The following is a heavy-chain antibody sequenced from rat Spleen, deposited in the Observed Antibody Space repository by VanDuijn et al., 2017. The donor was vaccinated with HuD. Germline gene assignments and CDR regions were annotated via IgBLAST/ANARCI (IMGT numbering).Heavy chain of an antibody. Sequence: EVQLVESGGGLVQPGRSMKLSCAASGFTFSNYGMAWVRQAPKKGLEWVAYISYDGGSTYYRDSVKGRFTISRDNAKSTLYLQMDSLRSEDTATYYCTTDRNIDWGQGVMVTVSS. CDR2: ISYDGGST. J-gene: IGHJ2*01. CDR3: TTDRNID. CDR1: GFTFSNYG. V-gene: IGHV5-20*01. D-gene: IGHD1-5*01.